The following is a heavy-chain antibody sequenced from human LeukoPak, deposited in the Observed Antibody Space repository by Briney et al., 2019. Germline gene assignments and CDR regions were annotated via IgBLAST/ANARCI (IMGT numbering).Heavy chain of an antibody. J-gene: IGHJ4*02. V-gene: IGHV4-34*01. CDR2: INHSGST. CDR3: ARQGSLGTSGYNY. D-gene: IGHD3-22*01. Sequence: SETLSLTCAVYGGSFSGYYWSWIRQPPGKGLEWIGEINHSGSTYYNPSLKSRLTISVDTSKNQFSLKLSSVTAADTAVYYCARQGSLGTSGYNYWGQGTLVTVSS. CDR1: GGSFSGYY.